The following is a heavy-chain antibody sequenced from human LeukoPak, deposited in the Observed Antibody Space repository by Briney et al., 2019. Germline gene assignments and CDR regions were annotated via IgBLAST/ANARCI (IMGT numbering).Heavy chain of an antibody. J-gene: IGHJ4*02. Sequence: PGGSLRLSCAASGFTFSSYGMHWVRQAPGKGLEWVAVISNDGRTKYYSDSVKGRFTISRDNAKNSLYLQMNSLRAEDTAVYYCAREQHYSSGLDYWGQGTLVTVSS. D-gene: IGHD6-19*01. V-gene: IGHV3-30*03. CDR1: GFTFSSYG. CDR2: ISNDGRTK. CDR3: AREQHYSSGLDY.